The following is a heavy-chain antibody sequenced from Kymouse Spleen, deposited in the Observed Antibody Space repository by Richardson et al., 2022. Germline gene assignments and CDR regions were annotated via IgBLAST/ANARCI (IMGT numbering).Heavy chain of an antibody. J-gene: IGHJ4*02. CDR3: AKSQQLALDY. D-gene: IGHD6-13*01. Sequence: EVQLVESGGGLVQPGRSLRLSCAASGFTFDDYAMHWVRQAPGKGLEWVSGISWNSGSIGYADSVKGRFTISRDNAKNSLYLQMNSLRAEDTALYYCAKSQQLALDYWGQGTLVTVSS. V-gene: IGHV3-9*01. CDR2: ISWNSGSI. CDR1: GFTFDDYA.